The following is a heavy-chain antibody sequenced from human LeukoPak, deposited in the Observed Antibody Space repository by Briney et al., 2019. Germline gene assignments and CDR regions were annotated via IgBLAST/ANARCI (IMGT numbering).Heavy chain of an antibody. D-gene: IGHD3-10*01. Sequence: GGSLRLSCAASGFTFSSYWMHWVRQAPGKGLEWVGFIRGKAYGATTEYAASVKGRFTISRDDSKSIAYLQMNSLKTEDTAVYYCTSSFGQLSFFDYWGQGTLVTVSS. CDR2: IRGKAYGATT. CDR1: GFTFSSYW. CDR3: TSSFGQLSFFDY. V-gene: IGHV3-49*04. J-gene: IGHJ4*02.